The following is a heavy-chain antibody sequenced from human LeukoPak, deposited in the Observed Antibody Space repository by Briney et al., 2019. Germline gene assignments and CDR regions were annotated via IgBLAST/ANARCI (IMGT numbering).Heavy chain of an antibody. CDR1: GASVDTISYY. Sequence: SETLSLTCTVSGASVDTISYYWGWIRQSPGKGLEWIGSIYYSGSTYYKSSPKSRVTISVDTSKNQFSLSLSSVTAADTAVYFCARSRQRDPYFFDSWGQGTLVTVSS. CDR2: IYYSGST. V-gene: IGHV4-39*01. CDR3: ARSRQRDPYFFDS. J-gene: IGHJ4*02. D-gene: IGHD1-1*01.